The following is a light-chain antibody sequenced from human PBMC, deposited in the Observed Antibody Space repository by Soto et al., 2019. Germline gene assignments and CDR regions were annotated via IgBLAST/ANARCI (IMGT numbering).Light chain of an antibody. CDR1: SSNIGAGYD. V-gene: IGLV1-40*01. J-gene: IGLJ2*01. Sequence: QSALTQPPSVSGAPGQRVTISCTGSSSNIGAGYDVHWYQQLPGTAPKLHIYGNSNRPSGVPDRFSGSKSGTSASLAITGLQAEDEADYYCQSYDSSLSGSVFGGGTKLTVL. CDR3: QSYDSSLSGSV. CDR2: GNS.